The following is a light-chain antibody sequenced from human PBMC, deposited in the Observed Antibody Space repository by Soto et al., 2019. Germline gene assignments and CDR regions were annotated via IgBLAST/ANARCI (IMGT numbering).Light chain of an antibody. Sequence: IVLTQSPGTLSLSPGDTAALSCRASQSVSNNYLAWYQQKPGQAPRLLIYGASCRATGIPERISGSASGPAFNLTISRLEREYVAVYYCHQYGTSPRMFGQGTKVEMK. J-gene: IGKJ1*01. CDR1: QSVSNNY. CDR2: GAS. V-gene: IGKV3-20*01. CDR3: HQYGTSPRM.